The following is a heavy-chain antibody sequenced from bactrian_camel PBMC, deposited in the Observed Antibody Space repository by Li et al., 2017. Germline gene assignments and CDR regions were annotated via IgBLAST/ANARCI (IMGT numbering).Heavy chain of an antibody. CDR1: GFNFGSYA. J-gene: IGHJ6*01. V-gene: IGHV3S31*01. CDR3: ASSWNVPARTALDTMVRPEFGY. Sequence: DVQLVESGGDLVQPGGSLRLSCAASGFNFGSYAMTWVRQPPGKGLEWLSVISPGGGSIFYADSVEGRFTISKDNAKNILYLDMDSLQPEDTGPYRCASSWNVPARTALDTMVRPEFGYWGQGTQVTVS. D-gene: IGHD1*01. CDR2: ISPGGGSI.